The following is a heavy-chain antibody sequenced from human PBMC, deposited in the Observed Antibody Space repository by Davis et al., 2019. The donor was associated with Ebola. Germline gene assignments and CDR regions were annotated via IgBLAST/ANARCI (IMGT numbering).Heavy chain of an antibody. D-gene: IGHD2-2*01. CDR3: ARATYLGYCISTSCYGGLGFDY. V-gene: IGHV3-21*04. CDR1: GFTFSSYS. J-gene: IGHJ4*02. Sequence: GESLKISCAASGFTFSSYSMNWVRQAPGKGLEWVSSISSSSSYIYYADSVKGRFTISRDNSKKTLYLQMNSLRAEDTAVYYCARATYLGYCISTSCYGGLGFDYWGQGTLVTVSS. CDR2: ISSSSSYI.